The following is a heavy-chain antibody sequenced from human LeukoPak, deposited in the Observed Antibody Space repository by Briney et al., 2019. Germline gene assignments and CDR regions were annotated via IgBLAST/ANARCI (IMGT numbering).Heavy chain of an antibody. CDR1: GGTFSSYA. D-gene: IGHD6-19*01. J-gene: IGHJ6*02. V-gene: IGHV1-69*13. Sequence: SVKVSCKASGGTFSSYAISWVRQAPGQGLEWMGGIIPIFGTANYAQKFQGRVTITADESTSTAYMELSSLRSEDTAVYYCARSTGSGWFLDVWGQGTTVTVSS. CDR2: IIPIFGTA. CDR3: ARSTGSGWFLDV.